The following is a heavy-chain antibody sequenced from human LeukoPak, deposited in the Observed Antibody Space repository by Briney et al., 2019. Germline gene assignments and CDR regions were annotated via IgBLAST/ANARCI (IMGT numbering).Heavy chain of an antibody. Sequence: GGSLRLSCAASGFTLSSYGMHWVRQAPGKGLEWVSAISGSGGSTYYADSVKGRFTISRDNSKNTLYLQMNSLRAEDTAVYYCAKQGGVVGADDAFDIWGQGTMVTVSS. CDR2: ISGSGGST. CDR3: AKQGGVVGADDAFDI. D-gene: IGHD1-26*01. V-gene: IGHV3-23*01. J-gene: IGHJ3*02. CDR1: GFTLSSYG.